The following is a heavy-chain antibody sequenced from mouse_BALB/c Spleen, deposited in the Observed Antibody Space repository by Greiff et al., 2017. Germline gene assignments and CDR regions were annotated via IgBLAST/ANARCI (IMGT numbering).Heavy chain of an antibody. CDR1: GFSLTSYG. Sequence: QVQLQQSGPGLVAPSQSLSITCTVSGFSLTSYGVHWVRQPPGKGLEWLGVIWAGGSTNYNSALMSRLSISKDNPKSQVFLKMNSLQTDDTAMYYCARVGDYRYDGAWFAYWGQGTLVTVSA. D-gene: IGHD2-14*01. V-gene: IGHV2-9*02. J-gene: IGHJ3*01. CDR2: IWAGGST. CDR3: ARVGDYRYDGAWFAY.